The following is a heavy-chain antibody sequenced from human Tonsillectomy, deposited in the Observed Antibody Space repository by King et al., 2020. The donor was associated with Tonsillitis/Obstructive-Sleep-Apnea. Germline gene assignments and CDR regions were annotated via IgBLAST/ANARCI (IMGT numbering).Heavy chain of an antibody. V-gene: IGHV3-33*01. CDR2: IWYDGSNK. D-gene: IGHD3-9*01. CDR3: ARDLSKGLDWLSTHDAFDI. J-gene: IGHJ3*02. Sequence: QVQLVESGGGVVQPGRSLRLSCAASGFTFSSYGMHWVRQAPGKGLEWVAVIWYDGSNKYYADSVKGRFTISRDNSKNTLYLQMNSLRAEDTAVYYCARDLSKGLDWLSTHDAFDIWGQGTMVTVSS. CDR1: GFTFSSYG.